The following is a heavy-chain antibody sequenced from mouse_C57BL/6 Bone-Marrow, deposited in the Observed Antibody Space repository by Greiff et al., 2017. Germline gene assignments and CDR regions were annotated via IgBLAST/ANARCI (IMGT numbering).Heavy chain of an antibody. Sequence: VQLQQSGAELVRPGASVKLSCTASGFNIKDDYMHWVKQRPEQGLEWIGWIDPENGDTEYASKFQGKATITADPSSNTAYLQLSSLTSEDTAVYYCSHYFSWFAYWGQGTLVTVSA. J-gene: IGHJ3*01. V-gene: IGHV14-4*01. D-gene: IGHD1-2*01. CDR2: IDPENGDT. CDR1: GFNIKDDY. CDR3: SHYFSWFAY.